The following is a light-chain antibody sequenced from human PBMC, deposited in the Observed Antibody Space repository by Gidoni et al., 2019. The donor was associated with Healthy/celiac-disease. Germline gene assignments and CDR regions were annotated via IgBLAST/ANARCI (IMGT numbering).Light chain of an antibody. J-gene: IGLJ2*01. Sequence: SSELTQDPAVSVALGQTVRITCQGDSLRSYYASWYQQKPGQAPVLVIYGKNKRASGIPDRFSGSTSGNTASLTITGAQAEDEADYYCNSRDSSENVLFGGGTKLTVL. CDR1: SLRSYY. V-gene: IGLV3-19*01. CDR2: GKN. CDR3: NSRDSSENVL.